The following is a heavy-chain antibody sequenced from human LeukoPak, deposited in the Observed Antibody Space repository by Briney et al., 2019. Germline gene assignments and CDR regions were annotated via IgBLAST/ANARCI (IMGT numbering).Heavy chain of an antibody. CDR3: ARDNDWAFHY. CDR2: INHNAETI. V-gene: IGHV3-48*02. Sequence: QTGGSLRLSCAASGFTFSNYVMSWVRQAPGKGLEWVSYINHNAETIFYSDFVKGRFTISRDNAKNSLYLQMNNLRDEDTAVYYCARDNDWAFHYWGQGTPVTVSS. J-gene: IGHJ4*02. D-gene: IGHD3-9*01. CDR1: GFTFSNYV.